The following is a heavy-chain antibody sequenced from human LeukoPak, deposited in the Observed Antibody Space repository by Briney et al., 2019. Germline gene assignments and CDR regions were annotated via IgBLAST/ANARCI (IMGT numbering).Heavy chain of an antibody. D-gene: IGHD4-17*01. J-gene: IGHJ4*02. Sequence: GGSLRLSCVASGFTFNTYALSWVRQAPGKGLEWVSAISGSGGSTYYADSVKGRFTISRDNSKNTLYLQMNSLRAEDTAVYYCAKDYGDYEGYWGQGTLVTVSS. CDR2: ISGSGGST. CDR1: GFTFNTYA. V-gene: IGHV3-23*01. CDR3: AKDYGDYEGY.